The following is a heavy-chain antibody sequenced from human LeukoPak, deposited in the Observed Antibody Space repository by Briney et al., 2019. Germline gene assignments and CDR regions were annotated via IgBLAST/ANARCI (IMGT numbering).Heavy chain of an antibody. CDR1: GFTFSSYW. J-gene: IGHJ4*02. D-gene: IGHD1-26*01. V-gene: IGHV3-7*01. CDR3: ARPSQYSGSYFDS. Sequence: GGSLRLSFAASGFTFSSYWMSWVRQAPGKGLEWVANIAHDGSEKKYVDSVKGHFTISRDNAKNTLYLQVNSLRDEDTAVYYCARPSQYSGSYFDSWGQGTLVTVSS. CDR2: IAHDGSEK.